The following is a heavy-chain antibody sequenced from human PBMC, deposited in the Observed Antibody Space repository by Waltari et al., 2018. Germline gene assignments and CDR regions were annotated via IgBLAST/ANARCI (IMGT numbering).Heavy chain of an antibody. CDR1: GNTLTGYY. V-gene: IGHV1-2*02. Sequence: CKISGNTLTGYYLHWVRQAPGQGLEFLGWMHPANGGTRYTQKFQGRVALTRDTSIETSYMELSRLTSEDTAIYFCALLPNFNEYLFDFWGQGTLVTVSS. CDR2: MHPANGGT. J-gene: IGHJ4*02. CDR3: ALLPNFNEYLFDF. D-gene: IGHD7-27*01.